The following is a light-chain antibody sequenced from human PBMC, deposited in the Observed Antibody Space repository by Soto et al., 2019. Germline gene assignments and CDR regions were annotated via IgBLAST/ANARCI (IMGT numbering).Light chain of an antibody. V-gene: IGKV1-5*03. CDR3: QQYNRPYT. CDR2: KES. Sequence: DIQMTKSPSTLSASVGDRVTITCRASQSISSWLAWYQQKPGKAPKLLHYKESSLESGIPSRFSGSGSGKEFTLTISSLQPDDFATYYCQQYNRPYTFGQGTKLEIK. CDR1: QSISSW. J-gene: IGKJ2*01.